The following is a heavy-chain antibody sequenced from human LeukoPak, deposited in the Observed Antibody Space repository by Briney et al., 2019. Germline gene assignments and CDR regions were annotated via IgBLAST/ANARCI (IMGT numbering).Heavy chain of an antibody. CDR1: GFTFRNYA. Sequence: GGSLRLSCAASGFTFRNYAMTWVRQAPGKGLEWVSSIPSSGDGTYYAGSVKGRFTISRDNSKNTLYLQMNSLRAEDTAVYYCARRTSGAFDFWDQGTLVTVSS. CDR3: ARRTSGAFDF. J-gene: IGHJ4*02. D-gene: IGHD5-12*01. CDR2: IPSSGDGT. V-gene: IGHV3-23*01.